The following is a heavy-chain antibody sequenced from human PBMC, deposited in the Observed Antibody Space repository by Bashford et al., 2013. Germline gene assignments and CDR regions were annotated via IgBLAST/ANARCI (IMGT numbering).Heavy chain of an antibody. CDR3: AKDQDGSGSYFDY. D-gene: IGHD1-26*01. Sequence: GSLRLSCAASGFTFSSYGMHWVRQAPGKGLEWVAVIWYDGSNKYYADSVKGRFTISRDNSKNTLYLQMNSLRAEDTAVYYCAKDQDGSGSYFDYWGQGTLVTVSS. CDR1: GFTFSSYG. J-gene: IGHJ4*02. V-gene: IGHV3-30*02. CDR2: IWYDGSNK.